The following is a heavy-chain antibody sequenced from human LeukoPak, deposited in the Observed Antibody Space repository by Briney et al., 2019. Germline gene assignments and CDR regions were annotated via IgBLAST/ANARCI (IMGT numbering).Heavy chain of an antibody. J-gene: IGHJ5*02. D-gene: IGHD2-2*01. CDR1: GGSFRGYY. CDR2: INHSGST. Sequence: SETLSLTCAVYGGSFRGYYWSWIRQPPGKGLEWIGEINHSGSTNYNPSLKSRVTISVDTSKNQFSLKLSSVTAADTAVYYCARVRVVVVPAAMRRSGWFDPWGQGTLVTVSS. V-gene: IGHV4-34*01. CDR3: ARVRVVVVPAAMRRSGWFDP.